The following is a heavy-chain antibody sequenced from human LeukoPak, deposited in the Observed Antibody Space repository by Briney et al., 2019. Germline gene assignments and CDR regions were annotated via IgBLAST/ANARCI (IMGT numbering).Heavy chain of an antibody. J-gene: IGHJ6*03. V-gene: IGHV1-18*01. Sequence: GASVKVSCKASGYTFTSYGISWVRQAPGQGLEWMGWISAYNGNTNYAQKLQGRVTMTTDTSTSTAYMELRSLRSDDTAVYYCARLSRPYSTSLDYYYYYMDVWGKGTTVTVSS. CDR3: ARLSRPYSTSLDYYYYYMDV. CDR2: ISAYNGNT. CDR1: GYTFTSYG. D-gene: IGHD2-2*01.